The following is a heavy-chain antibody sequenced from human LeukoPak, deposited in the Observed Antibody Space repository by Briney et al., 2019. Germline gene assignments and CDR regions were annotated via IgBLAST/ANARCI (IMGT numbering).Heavy chain of an antibody. CDR3: AKDILSARGGYCDY. D-gene: IGHD2-15*01. Sequence: PGGSLRLSCAASGFTFSSYGMHWVRQAPGKGLEWVAVISYDGSNKYYADSVKGRFTISRDNFRNTLYLQMNGLRAEDTAVYYCAKDILSARGGYCDYWGQGTLVTVSS. V-gene: IGHV3-30*18. CDR1: GFTFSSYG. CDR2: ISYDGSNK. J-gene: IGHJ4*02.